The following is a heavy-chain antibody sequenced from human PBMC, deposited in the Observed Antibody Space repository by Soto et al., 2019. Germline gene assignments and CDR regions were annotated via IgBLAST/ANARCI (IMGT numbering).Heavy chain of an antibody. V-gene: IGHV3-66*01. CDR2: IYSGGST. D-gene: IGHD3-22*01. CDR1: GFTVSSNY. Sequence: EVQLVESGGGLVQPGGSLRLSCAASGFTVSSNYMSWVRQAPGKGLEWVSVIYSGGSTYYADSVKGRFTISRDNSKNTLYRQMNSLRAEDTAVYYCARRGYYYDSSGYYNFDYWGQGTLVTVSS. CDR3: ARRGYYYDSSGYYNFDY. J-gene: IGHJ4*02.